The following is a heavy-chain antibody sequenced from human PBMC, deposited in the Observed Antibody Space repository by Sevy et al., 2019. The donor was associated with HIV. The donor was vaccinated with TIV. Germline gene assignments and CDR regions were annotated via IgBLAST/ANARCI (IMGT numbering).Heavy chain of an antibody. CDR1: GGSITSGDYY. D-gene: IGHD3-22*01. CDR2: IYYGGST. V-gene: IGHV4-30-4*02. Sequence: SDTLSLTCTVSGGSITSGDYYWSWIRQSPGKGLEWIGYIYYGGSTYCNPSLKSRLTMSVDTSKNQFSLKLSSVTAADTAVYYCARYDSSDYYLDYWGQGTLVTVSS. CDR3: ARYDSSDYYLDY. J-gene: IGHJ4*02.